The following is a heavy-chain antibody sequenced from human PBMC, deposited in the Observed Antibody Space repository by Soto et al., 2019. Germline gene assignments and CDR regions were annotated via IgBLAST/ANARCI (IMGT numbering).Heavy chain of an antibody. J-gene: IGHJ6*02. CDR2: IYYSGST. V-gene: IGHV4-39*01. D-gene: IGHD2-2*01. CDR3: AIVVVPAATYRAEDYYYYGMDV. CDR1: GGSISSSSYY. Sequence: SETLSLTCTVSGGSISSSSYYWGWIRQPPGKGLEWIGSIYYSGSTYYNPSLKSRVTISVDTSKNQFSLKLSSVTAADTAVYYCAIVVVPAATYRAEDYYYYGMDVWGQGTTVTV.